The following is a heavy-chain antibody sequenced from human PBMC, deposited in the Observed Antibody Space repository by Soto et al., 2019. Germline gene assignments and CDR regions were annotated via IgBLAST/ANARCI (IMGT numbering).Heavy chain of an antibody. J-gene: IGHJ6*02. CDR2: IYSDVSST. Sequence: EVQLVESGGGLVQPGGSLRLSCAASGFTFSSYWMHWVRQAPGKGLVWVSRIYSDVSSTSYADSVKGRFTISRDNAKNTLYLEMNSLRAEDTAVYFCVRLFGSQYYYQHGMDVWGQGTTVTVSS. CDR1: GFTFSSYW. V-gene: IGHV3-74*01. CDR3: VRLFGSQYYYQHGMDV. D-gene: IGHD2-21*01.